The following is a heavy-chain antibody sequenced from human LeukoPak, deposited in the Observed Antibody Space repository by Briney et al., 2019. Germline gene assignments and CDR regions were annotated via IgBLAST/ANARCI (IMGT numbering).Heavy chain of an antibody. CDR2: INPNSGRT. Sequence: GASVKVSCKASGYTFTGYHIHWVRQAPGQGLEWMGWINPNSGRTNYTRKFQGRVTMTRETSISTVYMELSRLRSDDTALYYCARVDTMVRGVIITPLHFDYWGQGTLVTVSS. CDR1: GYTFTGYH. J-gene: IGHJ4*02. V-gene: IGHV1-2*02. D-gene: IGHD3-10*01. CDR3: ARVDTMVRGVIITPLHFDY.